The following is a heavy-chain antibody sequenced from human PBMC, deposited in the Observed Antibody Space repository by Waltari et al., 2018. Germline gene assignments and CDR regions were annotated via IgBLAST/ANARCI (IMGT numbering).Heavy chain of an antibody. J-gene: IGHJ1*01. CDR2: INTDGRAT. CDR3: VIGAQHVSNWYASEYFQH. V-gene: IGHV3-74*01. Sequence: EVQLVESGGGLVQPGGSLRLSCAASGFTFSSYWMHWVRQAPGKGLVCGSDINTDGRATIYADAVKCRFTITRDNAKDTLYLQNDSVRAEETAVYYCVIGAQHVSNWYASEYFQHWGQGTLVTVSS. CDR1: GFTFSSYW. D-gene: IGHD6-13*01.